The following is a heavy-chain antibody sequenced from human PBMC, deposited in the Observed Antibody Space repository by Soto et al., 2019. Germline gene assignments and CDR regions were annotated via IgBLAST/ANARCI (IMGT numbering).Heavy chain of an antibody. V-gene: IGHV4-31*03. CDR2: IYYSGST. CDR1: GGSISSGGYY. Sequence: QVQLQESGPGLVKPSQTLSLTCTVSGGSISSGGYYWSWIRQHPGKGLEWIGYIYYSGSTYYNPSLKRRVTMSVDTSKNQFSLKLSSVTAADTAVYDGARSSTSANYFDYWGQGTLVTVSS. CDR3: ARSSTSANYFDY. J-gene: IGHJ4*02. D-gene: IGHD2-2*01.